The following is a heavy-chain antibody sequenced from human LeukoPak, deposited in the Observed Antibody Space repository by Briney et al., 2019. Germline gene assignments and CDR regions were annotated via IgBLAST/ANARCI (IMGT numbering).Heavy chain of an antibody. CDR2: INPNSGGT. CDR3: ARDSLLRTFDFDY. J-gene: IGHJ4*02. CDR1: GYTFTGYY. Sequence: GASVKVPCKASGYTFTGYYMHWVRQAPGQGREWMGWINPNSGGTNYAQTFHGRVTMTRDTSITTAYMELSRLRSDDTAVYYCARDSLLRTFDFDYWGQGTLVTVSS. V-gene: IGHV1-2*02.